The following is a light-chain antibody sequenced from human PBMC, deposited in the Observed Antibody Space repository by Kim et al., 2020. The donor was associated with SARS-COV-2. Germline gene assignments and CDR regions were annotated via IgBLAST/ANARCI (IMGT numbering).Light chain of an antibody. J-gene: IGLJ3*02. CDR3: SSYTTTSARV. V-gene: IGLV2-14*03. CDR2: DVT. Sequence: QSALTQSASVSGSPGQSITISCTGSSSDIGGYNYVSWYQQHPGKVPRLMIYDVTYRPSGVSTRFSGSKSGNTASLNISGLQAEDEADYYCSSYTTTSARVFGGGTKVTVL. CDR1: SSDIGGYNY.